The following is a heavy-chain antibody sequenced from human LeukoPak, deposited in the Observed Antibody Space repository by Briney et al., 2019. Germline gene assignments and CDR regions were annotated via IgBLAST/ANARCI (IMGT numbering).Heavy chain of an antibody. J-gene: IGHJ4*02. D-gene: IGHD4-17*01. CDR2: IYSGGST. CDR1: GFTVSSNC. CDR3: ARDRRTTVKIN. Sequence: GGSLRLSCAASGFTVSSNCMSWVRQAPGKGLEWVSVIYSGGSTYYADSVKGRFTISRDNSKNTLYLQMNSLRAEDTAVYYCARDRRTTVKINWGQGTLVTVSS. V-gene: IGHV3-66*01.